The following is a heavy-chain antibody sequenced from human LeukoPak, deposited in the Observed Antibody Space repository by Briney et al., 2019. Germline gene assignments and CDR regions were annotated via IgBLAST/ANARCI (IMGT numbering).Heavy chain of an antibody. CDR2: MNPNSGNT. V-gene: IGHV1-8*02. D-gene: IGHD2-15*01. CDR3: ARRHRYCSGDSCYGGNWFDP. CDR1: GYTFTDYF. J-gene: IGHJ5*02. Sequence: ASVKVSCKASGYTFTDYFIHWVRQATGQGLEWMGWMNPNSGNTGYAQKFQGRVTMTRNTSISTAYMELSSLRSEDTAVYYCARRHRYCSGDSCYGGNWFDPWGQGTLVTVSS.